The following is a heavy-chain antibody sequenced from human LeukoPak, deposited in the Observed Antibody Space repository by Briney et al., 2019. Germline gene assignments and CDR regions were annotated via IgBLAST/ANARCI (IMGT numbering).Heavy chain of an antibody. J-gene: IGHJ6*02. CDR2: ISSSSSTI. CDR3: ASGRITMVRGAKPHYYGMDV. D-gene: IGHD3-10*01. Sequence: GGSLRLSCAASGFTFSSYSMNWVRQAPGKGLEWVSYISSSSSTIYYADSVKGRFTISRDNAKNSLYLQMNSLRAEDTAVYYCASGRITMVRGAKPHYYGMDVWGQGTTVTVSS. V-gene: IGHV3-48*04. CDR1: GFTFSSYS.